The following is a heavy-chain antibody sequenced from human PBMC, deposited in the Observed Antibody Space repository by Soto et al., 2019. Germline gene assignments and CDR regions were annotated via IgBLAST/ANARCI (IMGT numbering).Heavy chain of an antibody. Sequence: SETLSLTCTFSGGSISSSSYYWGWIRQPPGKGLEWIGSIYYSGSTYYNPSLKSRVTISVDRSKNQFSLKLSSVTAADTAVYYCARANVLGYCSSTSCYDGIWFDPWGQGTLVTVSS. V-gene: IGHV4-39*07. D-gene: IGHD2-2*01. J-gene: IGHJ5*02. CDR2: IYYSGST. CDR1: GGSISSSSYY. CDR3: ARANVLGYCSSTSCYDGIWFDP.